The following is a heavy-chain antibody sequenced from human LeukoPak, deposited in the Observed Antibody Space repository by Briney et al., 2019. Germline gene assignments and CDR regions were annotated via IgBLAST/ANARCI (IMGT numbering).Heavy chain of an antibody. J-gene: IGHJ4*02. CDR1: GFIFSSYG. Sequence: GGSLRLSCAATGFIFSSYGMYWVRQAPGKGLEWVTTIWSDGSKKYYADSVKGRFTISRDNSKNTLYLQMNSLRAEDTAVYYCARGLFNYDSSGLNYWGEGTLVTVSS. CDR2: IWSDGSKK. V-gene: IGHV3-33*01. CDR3: ARGLFNYDSSGLNY. D-gene: IGHD3-22*01.